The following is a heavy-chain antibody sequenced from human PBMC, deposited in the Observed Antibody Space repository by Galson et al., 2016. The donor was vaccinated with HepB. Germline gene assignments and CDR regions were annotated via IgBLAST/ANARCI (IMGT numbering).Heavy chain of an antibody. J-gene: IGHJ1*01. Sequence: SLRLSCAASGFTFSSYAISWVRQAPGKGLEWVSIISGSGGSTYYADSVKGRFTIARDNSRNTLDVQMHSLRSEDTAVYYCVKAEKVTVRGVFVNWGQGKLVTVSS. CDR2: ISGSGGST. D-gene: IGHD3-10*01. CDR3: VKAEKVTVRGVFVN. CDR1: GFTFSSYA. V-gene: IGHV3-23*01.